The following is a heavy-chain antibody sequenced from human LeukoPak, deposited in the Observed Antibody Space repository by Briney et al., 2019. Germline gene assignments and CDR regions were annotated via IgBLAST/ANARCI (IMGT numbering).Heavy chain of an antibody. CDR1: GYTFTGYY. J-gene: IGHJ5*02. Sequence: ASVKVSCKASGYTFTGYYMHWVRQAPGQGLEWMGWINPNSGGTNYAQKFQGRVTMTRDTSISTAYMELSRLRSDDTAVYYCARDSGWNYVRWFDPWGQGTLVTVSS. V-gene: IGHV1-2*02. CDR2: INPNSGGT. CDR3: ARDSGWNYVRWFDP. D-gene: IGHD1-7*01.